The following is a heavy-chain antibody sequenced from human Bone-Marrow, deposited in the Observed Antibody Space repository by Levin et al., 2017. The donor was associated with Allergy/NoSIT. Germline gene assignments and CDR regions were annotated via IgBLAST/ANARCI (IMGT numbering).Heavy chain of an antibody. V-gene: IGHV1-69*13. D-gene: IGHD3-22*01. CDR2: IIPIFYTT. CDR3: ARGSYHHDSIGYTYYYYTMDV. J-gene: IGHJ6*02. Sequence: VASVKVSCKASGGTFSTYGVSWVRQAPGQGLEWMGGIIPIFYTTHYAQSFQGKITITADESTSTAYMELSSLRSEDTAVDYCARGSYHHDSIGYTYYYYTMDVWGQGTTVTISS. CDR1: GGTFSTYG.